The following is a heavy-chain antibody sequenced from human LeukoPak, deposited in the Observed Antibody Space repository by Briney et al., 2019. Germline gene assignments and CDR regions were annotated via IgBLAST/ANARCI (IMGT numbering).Heavy chain of an antibody. CDR1: GYTFNSYA. CDR2: INAGNGNT. J-gene: IGHJ4*02. V-gene: IGHV1-3*01. CDR3: ARDLVSSRATGPWGY. D-gene: IGHD6-13*01. Sequence: ASVNVSCKASGYTFNSYAMHWVRQAPGQRLEWMGWINAGNGNTKYSQKFQGRVTITRDTSASTAYMELSSLRSEDTAVYYCARDLVSSRATGPWGYWGQGPLVTVSS.